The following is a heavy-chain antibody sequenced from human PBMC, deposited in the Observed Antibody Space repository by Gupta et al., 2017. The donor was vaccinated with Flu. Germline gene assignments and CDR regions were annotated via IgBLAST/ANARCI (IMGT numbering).Heavy chain of an antibody. CDR2: LTSSSNYI. D-gene: IGHD1-1*01. J-gene: IGHJ3*02. CDR3: ARDLGGWNGFSAFDI. Sequence: MNCVRQAPGKGLEWVSSLTSSSNYIYYADSVKGRFTISRDNAKNSLYLEMNSLRVEDTAVYYCARDLGGWNGFSAFDIWGQGTLVTVSS. V-gene: IGHV3-21*01.